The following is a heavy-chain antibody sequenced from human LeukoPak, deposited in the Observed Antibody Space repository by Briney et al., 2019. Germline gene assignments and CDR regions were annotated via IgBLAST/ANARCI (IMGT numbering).Heavy chain of an antibody. CDR3: AREVETAAGPQDAFDI. Sequence: ASVKVSCKASGYTFTSYDINWVRQATGQGLEWMGWMNPNSGNTGYAQKFQGRVTMTRNTSISTAYMELSSLRSEDTAVYYCAREVETAAGPQDAFDIWGQGTMVTVSS. J-gene: IGHJ3*02. D-gene: IGHD6-13*01. CDR2: MNPNSGNT. V-gene: IGHV1-8*01. CDR1: GYTFTSYD.